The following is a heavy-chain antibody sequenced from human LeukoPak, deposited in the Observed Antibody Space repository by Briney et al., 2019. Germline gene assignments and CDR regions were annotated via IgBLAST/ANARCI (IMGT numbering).Heavy chain of an antibody. CDR2: IYATGST. CDR3: ARAPSYSYYFDY. V-gene: IGHV4-4*07. J-gene: IGHJ4*02. CDR1: GVSISSYY. D-gene: IGHD3-10*01. Sequence: SETLSLTCTVSGVSISSYYWSWIRQPAGKGLEWIGRIYATGSTNYNPSPKSRVSMSLDTSKNQFSLRLSSVTAADTAVYYCARAPSYSYYFDYWGQGTLVTVSS.